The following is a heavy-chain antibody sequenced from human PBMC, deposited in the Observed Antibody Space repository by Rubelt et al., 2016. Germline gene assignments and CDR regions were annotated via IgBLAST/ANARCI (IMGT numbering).Heavy chain of an antibody. CDR3: AREIPLDSSGPLGDY. D-gene: IGHD3-22*01. Sequence: QVQLQESGPGLVKPSETLSLTCDVYGGSFSGYYWSWIRQPPGKGLEWIGEIYRSGSTNYDPSLKSRGTISLDQSKNQFSLKRTSVTAADTAVYYCAREIPLDSSGPLGDYWGQGTLVTVSS. CDR2: IYRSGST. V-gene: IGHV4-34*10. CDR1: GGSFSGYY. J-gene: IGHJ4*02.